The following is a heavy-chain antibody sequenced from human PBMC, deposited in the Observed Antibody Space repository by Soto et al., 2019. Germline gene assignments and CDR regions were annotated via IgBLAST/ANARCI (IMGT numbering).Heavy chain of an antibody. CDR2: IWYDGSNK. Sequence: QVQLVESGGGVVQPGRSLRLSCAASGFTFSSYGMHWVRQAPGKGLEWVAAIWYDGSNKYYADSVKGRFTISRDNSKNTLYLQMNSLGAEDTGVYYGARGGWSYADYWGHGTLVTFAS. V-gene: IGHV3-33*01. D-gene: IGHD1-26*01. CDR1: GFTFSSYG. CDR3: ARGGWSYADY. J-gene: IGHJ4*01.